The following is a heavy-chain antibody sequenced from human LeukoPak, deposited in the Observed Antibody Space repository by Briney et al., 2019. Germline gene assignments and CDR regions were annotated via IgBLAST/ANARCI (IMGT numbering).Heavy chain of an antibody. V-gene: IGHV3-74*03. J-gene: IGHJ5*02. CDR1: GLTFNSYW. CDR2: INGDASNT. Sequence: QTGGSLRLPCAASGLTFNSYWMHWVRQVAGKGLVWVARINGDASNTTYADSVKGRFTISRDNAKNTLYLQMNSLRVDDTAVYYCARAMPHDNWFDPWGQGSLVTVSS. CDR3: ARAMPHDNWFDP. D-gene: IGHD2-2*01.